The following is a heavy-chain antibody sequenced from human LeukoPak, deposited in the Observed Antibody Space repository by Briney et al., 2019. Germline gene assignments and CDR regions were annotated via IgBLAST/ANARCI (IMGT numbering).Heavy chain of an antibody. CDR3: ASAGNPRGYYYGMDV. V-gene: IGHV4-61*01. Sequence: SETLSLTCAVSGDSFSSSNYYWSWIRQPPGKGLEWIGYIYYGGNTNYNPSLKSRVTISVDTSKNQFSLKLSSVTAADTAVYYCASAGNPRGYYYGMDVWGQGTTVTVSS. D-gene: IGHD4-23*01. CDR1: GDSFSSSNYY. CDR2: IYYGGNT. J-gene: IGHJ6*02.